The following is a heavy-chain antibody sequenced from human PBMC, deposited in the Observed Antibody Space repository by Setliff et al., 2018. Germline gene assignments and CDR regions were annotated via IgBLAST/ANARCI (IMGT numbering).Heavy chain of an antibody. CDR1: GYTFTSYA. D-gene: IGHD5-12*01. CDR3: ARERGDIVTTTSYYYYLDV. J-gene: IGHJ6*03. CDR2: IIPIFGTT. V-gene: IGHV1-69*05. Sequence: SVKVSCKASGYTFTSYAMNWVRQAPGQGLEWMGWIIPIFGTTNYAQRFQGRVTITTDESTSTAYMELSSLRSEDTAVYYCARERGDIVTTTSYYYYLDVWGKGTTVTVSS.